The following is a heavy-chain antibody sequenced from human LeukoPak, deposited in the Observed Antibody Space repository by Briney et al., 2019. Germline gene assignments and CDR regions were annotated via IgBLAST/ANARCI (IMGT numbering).Heavy chain of an antibody. V-gene: IGHV1-18*01. CDR1: GYTFTSYG. CDR3: ARPHCSSTSCYRVQAFDI. CDR2: ISAYNGNT. D-gene: IGHD2-2*01. Sequence: GASVKVSCKASGYTFTSYGISWVRQAPGQGLEWMGWISAYNGNTNYAQKLQDRVTMTTDTSTSTAYMELRSLRSDDTAVYYCARPHCSSTSCYRVQAFDIWGQGTMVTVSS. J-gene: IGHJ3*02.